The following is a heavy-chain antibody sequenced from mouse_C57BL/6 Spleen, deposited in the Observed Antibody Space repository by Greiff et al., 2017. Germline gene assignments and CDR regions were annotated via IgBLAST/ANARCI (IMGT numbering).Heavy chain of an antibody. CDR3: AREEDYDEGFAY. V-gene: IGHV1-55*01. Sequence: QVQLQQPGAELVKPGASVKMSCKASGYTFTSYWITWVKQRPGQGLEWIGDIYPGSGSTNYNEKFKSKATLTVDTSSSTAYMQLSSLTSEDSAVXYCAREEDYDEGFAYWGQGTLVTVSA. J-gene: IGHJ3*01. CDR1: GYTFTSYW. CDR2: IYPGSGST. D-gene: IGHD2-4*01.